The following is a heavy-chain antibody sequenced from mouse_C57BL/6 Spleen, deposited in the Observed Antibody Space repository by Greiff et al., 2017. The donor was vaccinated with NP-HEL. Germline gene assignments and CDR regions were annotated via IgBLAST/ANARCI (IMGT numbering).Heavy chain of an antibody. V-gene: IGHV1-61*01. Sequence: VQLQQPGAELVRPGSSVKLSCKASGYTFTSYWMDWVKQRPGQGLEWIGNIYPSDSETHYNQKFKDKATLTVDKSSSTAYMQLSSLTSEDSAVYYCARSARTGTAYWGQGTLVTVSA. CDR2: IYPSDSET. D-gene: IGHD4-1*01. CDR1: GYTFTSYW. CDR3: ARSARTGTAY. J-gene: IGHJ3*01.